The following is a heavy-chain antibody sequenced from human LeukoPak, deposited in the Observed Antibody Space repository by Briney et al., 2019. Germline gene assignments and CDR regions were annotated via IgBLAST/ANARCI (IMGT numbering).Heavy chain of an antibody. CDR1: GFTFDDYA. J-gene: IGHJ3*02. CDR3: AKDKDGEYVLLPHALDI. D-gene: IGHD4-17*01. V-gene: IGHV3-9*01. Sequence: GRSLRLSCAAAGFTFDDYAMHWVRQAPGKGLEWVSGISWNSGSIGYADSVKGRFTISRDNAKNSLYLKMNSLRAEDTALYYCAKDKDGEYVLLPHALDIWGQGTMVTVSS. CDR2: ISWNSGSI.